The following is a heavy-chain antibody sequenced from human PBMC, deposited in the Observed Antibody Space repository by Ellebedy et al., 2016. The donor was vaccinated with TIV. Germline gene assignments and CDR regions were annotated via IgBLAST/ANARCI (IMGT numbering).Heavy chain of an antibody. CDR2: IYYSGST. CDR1: GGSISSGGYY. J-gene: IGHJ6*03. D-gene: IGHD3-10*02. Sequence: SETLSLTXTVSGGSISSGGYYWSWIRQHPGKGLEWIGYIYYSGSTYYNPSLKSRVTISVDTSKNQFSLKLSSVTAADTAVYYCARDVRGIGAYYYYMDGWGKGTTVTVSS. CDR3: ARDVRGIGAYYYYMDG. V-gene: IGHV4-31*03.